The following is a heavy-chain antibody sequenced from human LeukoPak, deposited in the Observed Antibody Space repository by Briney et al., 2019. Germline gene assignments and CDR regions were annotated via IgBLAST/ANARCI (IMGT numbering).Heavy chain of an antibody. CDR3: TTDTYYYGSGSYVYFDY. CDR2: IKSKTDGGTT. D-gene: IGHD3-10*01. CDR1: GFTFNNAW. J-gene: IGHJ4*02. Sequence: PGGSLRLSCTASGFTFNNAWLSWVRQAPGKGLEWVGRIKSKTDGGTTDYAAPVKGRFTISRDDSKNTLYLQMNSLKTEDTAVYYCTTDTYYYGSGSYVYFDYWGQGTLVTVSS. V-gene: IGHV3-15*01.